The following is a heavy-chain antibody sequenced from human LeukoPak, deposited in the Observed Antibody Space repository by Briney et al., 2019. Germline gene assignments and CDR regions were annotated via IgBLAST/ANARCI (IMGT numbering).Heavy chain of an antibody. Sequence: GASVKVSCKASGGTFSSYAISWVRQAPGQGLEWMGGIIPIFGTANYAQKFQGRVTITADESTSTAYMELSSLRPEDTAVYYCARSPAVRGVIKYYFDYWGQGTLVTVSS. J-gene: IGHJ4*02. CDR3: ARSPAVRGVIKYYFDY. CDR2: IIPIFGTA. V-gene: IGHV1-69*13. CDR1: GGTFSSYA. D-gene: IGHD3-10*01.